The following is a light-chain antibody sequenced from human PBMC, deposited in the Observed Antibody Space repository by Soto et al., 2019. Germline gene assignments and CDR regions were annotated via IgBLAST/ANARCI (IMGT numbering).Light chain of an antibody. CDR3: QQYGSVPLT. V-gene: IGKV3-20*01. CDR2: GAS. CDR1: QSVSTIY. Sequence: EIVLTQSPGTLSLSPGERATLSCRASQSVSTIYLAWYQQKPGQAPRLLIYGASSRATGIPGRFSASGSWADVTFTISRLEPEDFGVYYCQQYGSVPLTVGGVTKVEIK. J-gene: IGKJ4*01.